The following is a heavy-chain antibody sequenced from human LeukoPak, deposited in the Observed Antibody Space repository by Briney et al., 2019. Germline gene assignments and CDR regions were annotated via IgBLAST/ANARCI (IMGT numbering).Heavy chain of an antibody. CDR1: GGSISSYY. D-gene: IGHD6-25*01. CDR2: MYYSGST. V-gene: IGHV4-59*13. Sequence: PSETLSLTCTVSGGSISSYYWSWIRQPPGKGLEWIGYMYYSGSTNYNPSLKSRVTISLDTSKNQFFLKLNSVTAADTAVYYCVRSGGRGGGVWGQGTLVTVSS. CDR3: VRSGGRGGGV. J-gene: IGHJ4*02.